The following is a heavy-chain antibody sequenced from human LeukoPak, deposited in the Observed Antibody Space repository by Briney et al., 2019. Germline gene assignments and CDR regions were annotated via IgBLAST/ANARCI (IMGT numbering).Heavy chain of an antibody. CDR2: INHSGST. Sequence: SETLSLTCAVYGGSFSGYYWSWIRQPPGKGLEWIGEINHSGSTNYNPSPKSRVTISVDTSKNQFSLKLSSVTAADTGVYYCARTSGSGSYFKKGPFDPWGQGTLVTVSS. J-gene: IGHJ5*02. CDR3: ARTSGSGSYFKKGPFDP. V-gene: IGHV4-34*01. CDR1: GGSFSGYY. D-gene: IGHD1-26*01.